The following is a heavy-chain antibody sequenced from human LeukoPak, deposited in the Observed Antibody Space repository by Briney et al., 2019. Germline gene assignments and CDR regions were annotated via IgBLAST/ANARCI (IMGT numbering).Heavy chain of an antibody. Sequence: SETLSLTCTVSGGSISSYYWSWIRQPPGKGLEWIGYIYYSGSTNYNPSLKSRVTMSVDTSKNQFSLKLSSVTAADTAVYYCARDVHDVGAGEYYYYYYMDVWGKGTTVTISS. D-gene: IGHD1-1*01. J-gene: IGHJ6*03. CDR3: ARDVHDVGAGEYYYYYYMDV. CDR2: IYYSGST. V-gene: IGHV4-59*12. CDR1: GGSISSYY.